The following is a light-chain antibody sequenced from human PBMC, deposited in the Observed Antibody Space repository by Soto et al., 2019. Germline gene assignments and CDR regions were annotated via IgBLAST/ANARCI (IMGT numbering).Light chain of an antibody. CDR2: GAS. CDR1: QSVSSNY. Sequence: EIVLTQSPGTLSLSPGERATLSCRASQSVSSNYLAWYQQKPGQAPRLLIYGASSRATGIPGRFSGSGSGTDFTLTISRLEPEDFAVYYCQQYVSSLPFGGGTKVEIK. J-gene: IGKJ4*01. V-gene: IGKV3-20*01. CDR3: QQYVSSLP.